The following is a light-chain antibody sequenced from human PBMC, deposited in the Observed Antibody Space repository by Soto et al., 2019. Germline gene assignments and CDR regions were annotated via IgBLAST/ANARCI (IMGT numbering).Light chain of an antibody. CDR3: QQTNSFSPIT. CDR2: AAS. Sequence: DIPMTQSPSSVSASVGDRVTITCRASQGISWLAWYQQKPGKAPNLLIYAASSVHVGVPSRFIGSGSGTEFTLTISSLQPEDFATYYCQQTNSFSPITFGQGTRLEIK. CDR1: QGISW. J-gene: IGKJ5*01. V-gene: IGKV1-12*01.